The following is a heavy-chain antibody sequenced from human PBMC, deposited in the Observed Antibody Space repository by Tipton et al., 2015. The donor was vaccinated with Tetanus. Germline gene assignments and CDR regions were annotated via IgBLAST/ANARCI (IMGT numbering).Heavy chain of an antibody. CDR2: MSGSGGAT. J-gene: IGHJ4*02. D-gene: IGHD3-10*01. CDR1: GFTFSTYS. V-gene: IGHV3-23*01. Sequence: SGFTFSTYSMTWVRQAPGKGLEWVSAMSGSGGATYYADSVRGRFTISRDNSKDTLYLQMNSLRPEDTAVYYCARDGFYYGSGSYYRAFWGQGTLVTVSP. CDR3: ARDGFYYGSGSYYRAF.